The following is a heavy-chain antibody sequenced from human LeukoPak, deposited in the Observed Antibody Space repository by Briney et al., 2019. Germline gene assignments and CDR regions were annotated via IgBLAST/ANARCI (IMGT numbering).Heavy chain of an antibody. CDR3: ARSGVRDYYYYGMDV. CDR1: GFTFSDYY. Sequence: PGGSLRLSCASSGFTFSDYYMSWIRQAAGKGLEWVSYISSSGSTIYYADSVKGRFTISRDNAKNSLYLQMNSLRAEDTAVYYCARSGVRDYYYYGMDVWGQGTTVTVSS. CDR2: ISSSGSTI. J-gene: IGHJ6*02. D-gene: IGHD2-8*01. V-gene: IGHV3-11*01.